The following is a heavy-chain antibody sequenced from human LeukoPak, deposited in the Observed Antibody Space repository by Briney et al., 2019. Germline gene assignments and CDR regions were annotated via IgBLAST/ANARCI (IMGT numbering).Heavy chain of an antibody. V-gene: IGHV4-59*08. J-gene: IGHJ3*02. D-gene: IGHD2-8*01. CDR1: GGSISSYY. CDR2: IYYSGST. CDR3: ARLRRPTQNNGVFDI. Sequence: SETLSLTCTVSGGSISSYYWSWIRQPPGKGLEWIGYIYYSGSTNYNPSLKSRVTISVDTSKNQFSLKLSSVTAADTAVYYCARLRRPTQNNGVFDIWGQGTMVTVSS.